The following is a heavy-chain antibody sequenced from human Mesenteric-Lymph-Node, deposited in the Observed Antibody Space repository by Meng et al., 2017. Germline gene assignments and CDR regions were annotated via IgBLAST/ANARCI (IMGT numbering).Heavy chain of an antibody. CDR2: IYWDDDK. Sequence: SGPTLVKPTQTLTLTCTFSGFSLSTSGVGVGWIRQPPGKALEWLALIYWDDDKRYSPSLKSRLTITEGTSKNQVVLTMTNMDPVDTPTYYCAHRGVVGARFDYWGQGTLVTVSS. CDR3: AHRGVVGARFDY. D-gene: IGHD1-26*01. CDR1: GFSLSTSGVG. J-gene: IGHJ4*02. V-gene: IGHV2-5*02.